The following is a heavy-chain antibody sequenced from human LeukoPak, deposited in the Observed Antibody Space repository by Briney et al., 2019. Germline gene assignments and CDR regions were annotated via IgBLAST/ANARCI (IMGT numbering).Heavy chain of an antibody. Sequence: GGSLRLSCAASGFNFSSYEMNWVRQAPGNGLEWVSYISSTSNMIYYADSVRGRFTISRDNAENSLYLQMNSLRAEDTAVYYCATASGSWYRYYFDNWGQGTLVTVSS. CDR2: ISSTSNMI. V-gene: IGHV3-48*03. CDR3: ATASGSWYRYYFDN. CDR1: GFNFSSYE. D-gene: IGHD6-13*01. J-gene: IGHJ4*02.